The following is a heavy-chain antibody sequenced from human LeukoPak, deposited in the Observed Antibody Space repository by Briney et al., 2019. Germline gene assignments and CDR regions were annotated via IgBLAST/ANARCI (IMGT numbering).Heavy chain of an antibody. CDR3: ARARWLRYCSSTSCYSWLNYFDY. CDR1: GGSFSGYY. V-gene: IGHV4-34*01. D-gene: IGHD2-2*02. CDR2: INHSGST. J-gene: IGHJ4*02. Sequence: SETLSLTCAVYGGSFSGYYWSWIRQPPGKGLEWIGEINHSGSTNYNPSLKSRVTISVYTSKNQFSLKLSSVTAADTAVYYCARARWLRYCSSTSCYSWLNYFDYWGQGTLVTVSS.